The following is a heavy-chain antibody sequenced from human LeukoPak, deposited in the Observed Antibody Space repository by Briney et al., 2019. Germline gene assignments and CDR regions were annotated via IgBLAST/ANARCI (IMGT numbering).Heavy chain of an antibody. CDR3: ARHHPRNTVDF. Sequence: PSETLSLTCTVSGGSISSYYWSWIRQPPGKGLEWIGYIYYSGSTNYNPSLKSRVTISVDTSKNQFSLKLSSVTAADTAVYYCARHHPRNTVDFWGRGTLVTVSS. J-gene: IGHJ4*02. D-gene: IGHD2/OR15-2a*01. CDR2: IYYSGST. CDR1: GGSISSYY. V-gene: IGHV4-59*08.